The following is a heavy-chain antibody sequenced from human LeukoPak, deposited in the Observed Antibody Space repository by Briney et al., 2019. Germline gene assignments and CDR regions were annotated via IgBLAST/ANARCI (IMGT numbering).Heavy chain of an antibody. D-gene: IGHD4-11*01. CDR3: ARVKTTVTTRHFDY. CDR1: GGSISSYY. CDR2: IYYSGST. Sequence: SETLSLTCTVSGGSISSYYWSWIRQPPGKGLEWIGYIYYSGSTNYNPSLKSRVTISVDTSKNQFSLKLSSVTAADTAVYYCARVKTTVTTRHFDYWGQGTLVTVSS. V-gene: IGHV4-59*01. J-gene: IGHJ4*02.